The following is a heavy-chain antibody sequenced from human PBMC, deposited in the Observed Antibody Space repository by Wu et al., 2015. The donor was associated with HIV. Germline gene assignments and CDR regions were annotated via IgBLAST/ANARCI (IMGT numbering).Heavy chain of an antibody. CDR3: ARDWGNYGLDV. J-gene: IGHJ6*02. D-gene: IGHD3-16*01. Sequence: QVQLVQSGAEVKKPGASVKVSCKASGYTFTSYGISWVRQAPGEGLRWMAWISGYGGKPNYAQMIEDRVTVTIDTSTSTAYMELKSLRSDDTALYYCARDWGNYGLDVWGQGTTVIVSS. V-gene: IGHV1-18*01. CDR2: ISGYGGKP. CDR1: GYTFTSYG.